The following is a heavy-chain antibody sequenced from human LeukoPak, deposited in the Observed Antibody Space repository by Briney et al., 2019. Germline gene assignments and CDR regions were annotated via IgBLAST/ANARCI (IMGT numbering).Heavy chain of an antibody. D-gene: IGHD6-6*01. CDR3: ARGYSSSSGDFDY. Sequence: ASVKVSCKASGYTFTSYGINWVRQAPGQGLEWMGIINPSGGTTRYAQKFQGRVTMTRDTSTSTVYMELSSLRSEDTAVYYCARGYSSSSGDFDYWGQGTLVTVSS. V-gene: IGHV1-46*03. CDR2: INPSGGTT. J-gene: IGHJ4*02. CDR1: GYTFTSYG.